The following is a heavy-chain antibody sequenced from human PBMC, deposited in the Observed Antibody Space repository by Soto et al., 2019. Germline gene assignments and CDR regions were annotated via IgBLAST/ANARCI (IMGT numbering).Heavy chain of an antibody. D-gene: IGHD5-12*01. CDR1: GFTFSSYS. V-gene: IGHV3-48*01. CDR3: ATDRGYSGYDY. CDR2: ISSSSSTI. Sequence: PGGSLRLSCAASGFTFSSYSMNWVRQAPGKGLEWVSYISSSSSTIYYADSVKGRFTISRDNAKNSLYLQMNSLRAEDTAVYYCATDRGYSGYDYWGQGTLVTVSS. J-gene: IGHJ4*02.